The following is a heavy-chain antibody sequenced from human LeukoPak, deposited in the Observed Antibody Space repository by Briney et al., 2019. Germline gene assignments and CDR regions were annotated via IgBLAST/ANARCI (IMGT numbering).Heavy chain of an antibody. D-gene: IGHD3-16*01. CDR2: ISYGSSYI. CDR3: ARITLQGPYGMDV. J-gene: IGHJ6*02. CDR1: VVTFSTDS. Sequence: PGGSLRLSCAASVVTFSTDSLDGGRQAPGKGLEWVSSISYGSSYIFYRPSVRGRFTIPRDDAKNSLFLQMNSLRAEDTAVYYCARITLQGPYGMDVWGQGTTVTVSS. V-gene: IGHV3-21*01.